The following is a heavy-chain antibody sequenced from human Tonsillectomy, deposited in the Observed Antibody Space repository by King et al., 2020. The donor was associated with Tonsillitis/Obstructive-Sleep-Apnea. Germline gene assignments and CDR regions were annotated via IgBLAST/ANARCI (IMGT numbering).Heavy chain of an antibody. V-gene: IGHV3-53*01. CDR2: IYSGGST. Sequence: VQLVESGGGLIQPGGSLRLSCAASGFTVSSNYMSWVRQAPGKGLEWVSVIYSGGSTYYADSVKGRFTIYRDNSKNTLYLQMNSLRAEDTAVYYCARDGSYGGSVWYFDLWGRGTLVTVSS. CDR1: GFTVSSNY. D-gene: IGHD4-23*01. J-gene: IGHJ2*01. CDR3: ARDGSYGGSVWYFDL.